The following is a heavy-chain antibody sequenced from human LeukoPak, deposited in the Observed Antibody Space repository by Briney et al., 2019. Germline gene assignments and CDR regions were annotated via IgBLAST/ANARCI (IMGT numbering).Heavy chain of an antibody. Sequence: PSETLSLTCAVYGGSFSGYYWSWIRQPPGKGLEWIGEINHSGSTNYNPSLKSRVTISVDTSKNQFSLKLSSVTAADTAVYYCARGGSYYDSSGYPQLADYWGQGTLVTVSS. CDR1: GGSFSGYY. D-gene: IGHD3-22*01. CDR2: INHSGST. CDR3: ARGGSYYDSSGYPQLADY. J-gene: IGHJ4*02. V-gene: IGHV4-34*01.